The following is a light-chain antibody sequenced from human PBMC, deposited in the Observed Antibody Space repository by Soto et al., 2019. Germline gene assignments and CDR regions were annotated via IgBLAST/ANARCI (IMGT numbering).Light chain of an antibody. CDR3: QIYNSPPLT. CDR2: SAS. CDR1: RAIGNY. V-gene: IGKV1-27*01. Sequence: DIQMTQSPSSLSASVGYTVTISCRASRAIGNYLAWYQRKPGQPPKLLIYSASTLQSGVPSRFSGSGSGTDFTLTISSLQTEDSATYYCQIYNSPPLTFGGGTKVEIK. J-gene: IGKJ4*01.